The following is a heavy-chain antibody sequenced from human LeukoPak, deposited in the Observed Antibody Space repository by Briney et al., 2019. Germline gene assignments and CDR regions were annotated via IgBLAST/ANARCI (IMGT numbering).Heavy chain of an antibody. V-gene: IGHV1-8*01. D-gene: IGHD2-15*01. J-gene: IGHJ4*02. CDR2: MNPDNGNT. Sequence: ASVKVSCKASGYTFTSYQINWVRQATGQGLEWMGWMNPDNGNTGFAQNFQGRVTMTRNISISTAYMALSSLRSGDTAVYYCAKQLGYCSDGSCYFPYWGQGTLVTVSS. CDR1: GYTFTSYQ. CDR3: AKQLGYCSDGSCYFPY.